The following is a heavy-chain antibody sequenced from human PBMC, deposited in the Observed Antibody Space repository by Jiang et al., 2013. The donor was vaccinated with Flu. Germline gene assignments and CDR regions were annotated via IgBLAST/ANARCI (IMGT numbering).Heavy chain of an antibody. CDR3: ARDGSGRLDFDY. CDR1: GGSISSHY. Sequence: LLKPSETLSLTCTVSGGSISSHYWSWIRQPPGKGLEWIGYIYYSGSTNYNPSLKSRVTISVDTSKNQFSLKLSSVTAADTAVYYCARDGSGRLDFDYWGQGTLVTVSS. CDR2: IYYSGST. D-gene: IGHD3-10*01. V-gene: IGHV4-59*11. J-gene: IGHJ4*02.